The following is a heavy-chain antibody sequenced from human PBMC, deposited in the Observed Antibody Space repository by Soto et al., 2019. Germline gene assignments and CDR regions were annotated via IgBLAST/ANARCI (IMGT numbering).Heavy chain of an antibody. CDR2: IKSKTDGGTT. J-gene: IGHJ4*02. CDR1: GFTCTNAW. CDR3: NPDRSNAHY. D-gene: IGHD3-16*01. V-gene: IGHV3-15*01. Sequence: PGGSLRVTCVDSGFTCTNAWMSWVRQAPGKGPEWVGHIKSKTDGGTTDYAAPVKGRFTISRDDSKNTLYLQMNSLKTEDTAVYYCNPDRSNAHYWGQGTVVPVS.